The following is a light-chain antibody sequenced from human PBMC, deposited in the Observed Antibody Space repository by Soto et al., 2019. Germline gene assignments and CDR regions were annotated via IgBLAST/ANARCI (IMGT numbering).Light chain of an antibody. Sequence: IQMTQCPSTLSASVVDRFTIPCLASNSINSLLAWYQQKPGKAPKLLIYKTSDLDSGVPSRFSGSGSGTEFSLTISSLEPDDFATYYCQHYKSSSLTFGQGTKVDIK. CDR1: NSINSL. CDR2: KTS. J-gene: IGKJ1*01. CDR3: QHYKSSSLT. V-gene: IGKV1-5*03.